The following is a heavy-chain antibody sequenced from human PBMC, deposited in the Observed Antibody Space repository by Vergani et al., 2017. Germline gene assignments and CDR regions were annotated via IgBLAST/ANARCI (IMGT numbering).Heavy chain of an antibody. V-gene: IGHV1-2*02. CDR2: INPNSGGT. CDR1: GYTFTGYY. Sequence: QVQLVQSGAEVKKPGASVKVSCKASGYTFTGYYMHWVRQAPGQGLEWMGWINPNSGGTNYAQKFQDRVTMTRDTSISTAYMELSRLRSDDTAVYYCARDGAVAGYWVHWYCDLWGRGTLVTVSS. CDR3: ARDGAVAGYWVHWYCDL. J-gene: IGHJ2*01. D-gene: IGHD6-19*01.